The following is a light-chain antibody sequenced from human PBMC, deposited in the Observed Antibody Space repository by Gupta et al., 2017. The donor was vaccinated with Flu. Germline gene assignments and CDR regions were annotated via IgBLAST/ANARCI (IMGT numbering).Light chain of an antibody. CDR1: ESVGTN. CDR2: DAS. CDR3: YQEYRRATT. V-gene: IGKV3-15*01. J-gene: IGKJ1*01. Sequence: ILMTQSPATLSVSPGERVTLSCRASESVGTNLVWYQQKPGQAPRLLIYDASVSFPGVTETFSGSGSKTEFSLTIIGLLSHDFATYYCYQEYRRATTFGPGTKFEIK.